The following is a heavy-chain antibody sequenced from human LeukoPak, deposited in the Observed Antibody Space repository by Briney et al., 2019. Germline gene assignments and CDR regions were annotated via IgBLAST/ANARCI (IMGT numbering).Heavy chain of an antibody. J-gene: IGHJ5*02. CDR3: ARMPGYYYDSSGYPPWGFDP. D-gene: IGHD3-22*01. Sequence: SETLSLTCAVSGGSMNINNYYWAWIRQPPGKGLEWLGSIYYTGTTYYNPSLNHRVTISVDTSQNQFSLRLSSVTAADTAVYYCARMPGYYYDSSGYPPWGFDPWGQGTLVTVSS. V-gene: IGHV4-39*07. CDR2: IYYTGTT. CDR1: GGSMNINNYY.